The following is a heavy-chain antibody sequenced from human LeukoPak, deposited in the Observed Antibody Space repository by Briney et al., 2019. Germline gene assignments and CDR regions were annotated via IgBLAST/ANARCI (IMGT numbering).Heavy chain of an antibody. CDR2: FDPEDGET. CDR3: ATVKTYYYDSSGPTNWFDP. CDR1: GYTLTELS. V-gene: IGHV1-24*01. D-gene: IGHD3-22*01. Sequence: ASVKVSCKASGYTLTELSMHWVRQAPGKGLEWMGGFDPEDGETIYAQKFQGRVTMTEDTSTDTAYMELSSLRSEDTAVYYCATVKTYYYDSSGPTNWFDPWGQGTLVTVSS. J-gene: IGHJ5*02.